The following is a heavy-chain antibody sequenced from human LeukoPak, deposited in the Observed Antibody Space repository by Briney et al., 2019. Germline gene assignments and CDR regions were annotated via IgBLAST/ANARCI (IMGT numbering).Heavy chain of an antibody. Sequence: GSLRLSCAASGFSFSNYGMHWVRQAPGKGLEWVVVISYDGSNKNYADSVKGRFTISRDNSKNTLYLQMNSLRAEDTAVYYCARAVGQQLAPAYFQHWGQGTLVTVSS. D-gene: IGHD6-13*01. CDR1: GFSFSNYG. J-gene: IGHJ1*01. V-gene: IGHV3-30*03. CDR2: ISYDGSNK. CDR3: ARAVGQQLAPAYFQH.